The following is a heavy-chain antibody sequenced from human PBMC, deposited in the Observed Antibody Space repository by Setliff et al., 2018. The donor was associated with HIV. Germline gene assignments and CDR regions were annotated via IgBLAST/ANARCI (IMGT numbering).Heavy chain of an antibody. CDR2: IYSSGST. J-gene: IGHJ4*02. Sequence: SETLSLTCTVSGVSISSYYWSWIRQPAGKGLEWIGRIYSSGSTNYNPSLKSRVTMSVDPSKHQFSLKLSSVTAADTAVYYCARGDSGSYYTYWGQGTLITVSS. CDR3: ARGDSGSYYTY. V-gene: IGHV4-4*07. CDR1: GVSISSYY. D-gene: IGHD1-26*01.